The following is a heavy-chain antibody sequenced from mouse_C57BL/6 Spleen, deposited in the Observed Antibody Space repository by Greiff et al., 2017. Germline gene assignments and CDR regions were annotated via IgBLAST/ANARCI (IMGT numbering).Heavy chain of an antibody. V-gene: IGHV5-17*01. CDR1: GFTFSDYG. J-gene: IGHJ2*01. CDR2: ISSGSSTI. D-gene: IGHD1-1*01. CDR3: AREGLYYYGSSSDY. Sequence: EVQLVESGGGLVKPGGSLKLSCAASGFTFSDYGMHWVRQAPEKGLEWVAYISSGSSTIYYADTVKGRFTISIDNAKNTLFLQMTSLRSEDTAMYYCAREGLYYYGSSSDYWGQGTTLTVSS.